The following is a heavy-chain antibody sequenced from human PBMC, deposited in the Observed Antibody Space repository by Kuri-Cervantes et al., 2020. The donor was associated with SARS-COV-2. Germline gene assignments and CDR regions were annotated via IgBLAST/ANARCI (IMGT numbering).Heavy chain of an antibody. Sequence: LSLTCAASGFTVSSNYMSWVRQAPGKGLEWVSVIYSGGSTYYADSVKGRFTISRDNSKNTLYLQMNSLRAEDTAVYYCARGGSNYYGMDVWGQGTTVTVSS. J-gene: IGHJ6*02. CDR1: GFTVSSNY. CDR2: IYSGGST. CDR3: ARGGSNYYGMDV. D-gene: IGHD4-11*01. V-gene: IGHV3-66*01.